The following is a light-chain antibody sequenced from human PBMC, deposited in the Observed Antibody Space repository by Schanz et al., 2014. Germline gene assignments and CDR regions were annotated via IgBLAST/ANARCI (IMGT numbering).Light chain of an antibody. CDR2: AAS. V-gene: IGKV1-12*01. Sequence: DIQMTQSPSAMSASVGDRVTITCRASQGISSALGWYQQKPGKAPRLLIYAASSLQSGVPSRFSGSGTGTDLTLTISSLQPEDFATYFCQQSHDGVWTFGQGPTVEIK. CDR1: QGISSA. J-gene: IGKJ1*01. CDR3: QQSHDGVWT.